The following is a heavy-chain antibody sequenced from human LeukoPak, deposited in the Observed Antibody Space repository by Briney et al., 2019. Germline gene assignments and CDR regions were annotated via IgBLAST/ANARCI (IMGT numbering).Heavy chain of an antibody. V-gene: IGHV3-66*01. CDR3: ARGGIVVVVAATPYHDAFDI. Sequence: GGSLRLSCAASGFTFSSYAMSWVRQAPGKGLEWVSVIYSGGSTYYADSVKGRFTISRDNSKNTLYLQMNSLRAEDTAVYYCARGGIVVVVAATPYHDAFDIWGQGTMVTVSS. CDR2: IYSGGST. D-gene: IGHD2-15*01. CDR1: GFTFSSYA. J-gene: IGHJ3*02.